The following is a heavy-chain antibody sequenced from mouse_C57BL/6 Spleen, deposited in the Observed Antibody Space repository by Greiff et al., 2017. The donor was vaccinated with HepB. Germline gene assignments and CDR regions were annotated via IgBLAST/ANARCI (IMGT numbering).Heavy chain of an antibody. J-gene: IGHJ1*03. CDR2: ISSGSSTI. CDR3: ARYGYYGWYFDV. D-gene: IGHD2-3*01. V-gene: IGHV5-17*01. Sequence: EVKLMESGGGLVKPGGSLKLSCAASGFTFSDYGMHWVRQAPEKGLEWVAYISSGSSTIYYADTVKGRFTISRDNAKNTLFLQMTSLRSEDTAMYYCARYGYYGWYFDVWGTGTTVTVSS. CDR1: GFTFSDYG.